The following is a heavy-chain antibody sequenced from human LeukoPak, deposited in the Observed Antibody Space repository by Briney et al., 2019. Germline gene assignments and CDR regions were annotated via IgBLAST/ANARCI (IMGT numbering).Heavy chain of an antibody. V-gene: IGHV4-59*01. CDR1: GGSISSYY. Sequence: SETLSLTCTVSGGSISSYYWSWIRQPPGKGLEWIGYIHSTESTIYNPSLKSRVTISVDTSKNQFSLKLSSVTAADTAVYYCVRDVYGDPFDYWGQGTLVTVSS. J-gene: IGHJ4*02. CDR2: IHSTEST. CDR3: VRDVYGDPFDY. D-gene: IGHD4-17*01.